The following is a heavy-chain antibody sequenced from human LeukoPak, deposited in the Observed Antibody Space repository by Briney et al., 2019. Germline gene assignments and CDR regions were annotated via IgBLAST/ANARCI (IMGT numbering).Heavy chain of an antibody. Sequence: SETLSLTCTVSGASIYTSSSYWGWIRQPPGKGLEWIASVYYTGSTNYNPSLKSRVTISVDTSKNQFSLKLSSVTAADTAVYYCARGPGYPGYYYGSGSYPKYFDYWGQGTLVTVSS. D-gene: IGHD3-10*01. CDR2: VYYTGST. V-gene: IGHV4-39*07. CDR1: GASIYTSSSY. CDR3: ARGPGYPGYYYGSGSYPKYFDY. J-gene: IGHJ4*02.